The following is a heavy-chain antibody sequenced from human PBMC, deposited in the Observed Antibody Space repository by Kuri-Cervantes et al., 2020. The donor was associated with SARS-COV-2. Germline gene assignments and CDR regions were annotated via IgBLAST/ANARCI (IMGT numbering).Heavy chain of an antibody. CDR2: IYSSGNT. J-gene: IGHJ6*02. V-gene: IGHV4-4*07. CDR1: GGSISSYY. Sequence: SETLSLTCTVSGGSISSYYWSWVRQPSGKSLEWIGRIYSSGNTNYNPSLKSRVTISVDRSKTQFSLRLTSLTAADTAVYYCTRSQYSTSRFFYYSLDVWGQGAKVTVSS. D-gene: IGHD6-6*01. CDR3: TRSQYSTSRFFYYSLDV.